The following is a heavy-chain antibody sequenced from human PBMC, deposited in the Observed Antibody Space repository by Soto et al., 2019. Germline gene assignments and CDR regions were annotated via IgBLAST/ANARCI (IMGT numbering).Heavy chain of an antibody. CDR2: IGSDGRRD. CDR3: ARDDDYGDNGLDY. D-gene: IGHD4-17*01. Sequence: QVQLVESGGGVVQPGGSLRLSCVASGFTFGRHGMHWVRQAPGKGLEWVAVIGSDGRRDSYADSVKGRFTISRDNGQNTLYLQMNSLRAEGAAVYYCARDDDYGDNGLDYWGQGTLVTVSS. CDR1: GFTFGRHG. J-gene: IGHJ4*02. V-gene: IGHV3-33*01.